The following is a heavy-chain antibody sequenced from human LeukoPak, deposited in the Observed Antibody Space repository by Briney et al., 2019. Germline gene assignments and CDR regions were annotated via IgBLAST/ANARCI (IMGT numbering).Heavy chain of an antibody. CDR3: ARDYVVAAAGVGVDP. V-gene: IGHV4-59*12. D-gene: IGHD6-13*01. J-gene: IGHJ5*02. CDR2: IYYSGST. Sequence: SETLSLTCTVSGGSISSYYWSWIRQPPGKGLEWIGYIYYSGSTNYNPSLKSRVTISLDTSKNQFSLRLSSVTAADTAVYYCARDYVVAAAGVGVDPWGQGTLVTVSS. CDR1: GGSISSYY.